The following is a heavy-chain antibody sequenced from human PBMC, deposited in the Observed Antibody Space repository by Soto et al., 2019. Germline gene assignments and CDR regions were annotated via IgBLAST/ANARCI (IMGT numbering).Heavy chain of an antibody. CDR3: ARTYGAGSYFSDY. D-gene: IGHD3-10*01. Sequence: GGSLRLSCAAFGLTVSSYYMSWVRQAPGKGLEWVSIIYSDGRTYYADSVKGRFTMSRDDFKNTVYLQMKSLRAEDTAVYYCARTYGAGSYFSDYWGQGTLVTVPQ. V-gene: IGHV3-53*01. J-gene: IGHJ4*02. CDR2: IYSDGRT. CDR1: GLTVSSYY.